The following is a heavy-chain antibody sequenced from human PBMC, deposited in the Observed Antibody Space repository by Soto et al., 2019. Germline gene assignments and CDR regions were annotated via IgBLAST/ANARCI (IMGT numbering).Heavy chain of an antibody. V-gene: IGHV5-51*01. CDR3: ARRGIAAAGTVHYYYGMDV. Sequence: GASVKISCKGSGYSFTSYWIGWVRQMPGKGLEWMGIIYPGDSDTRYSPSFQGQVTISADKSISTAYLQWSSLKASDTAMYYCARRGIAAAGTVHYYYGMDVWGQGTTVTVSS. J-gene: IGHJ6*02. CDR1: GYSFTSYW. D-gene: IGHD6-13*01. CDR2: IYPGDSDT.